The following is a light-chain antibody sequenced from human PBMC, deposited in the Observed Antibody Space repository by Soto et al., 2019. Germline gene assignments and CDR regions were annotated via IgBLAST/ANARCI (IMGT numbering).Light chain of an antibody. CDR1: QSFSSSY. CDR3: QPYGRSAWT. Sequence: EIVLTQSPGTLSLSPGERATLSCRASQSFSSSYLAWYQQKPGQAPRLLIYGASSRATGIPDRFVGSGSGTDFTLTIYRLEPEDFAVYYCQPYGRSAWTFGQGTKVEIK. V-gene: IGKV3-20*01. CDR2: GAS. J-gene: IGKJ1*01.